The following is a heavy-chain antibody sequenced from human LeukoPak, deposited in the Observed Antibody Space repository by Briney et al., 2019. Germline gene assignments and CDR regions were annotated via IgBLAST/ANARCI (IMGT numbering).Heavy chain of an antibody. J-gene: IGHJ4*02. CDR2: ISAYNGNT. CDR3: ARSRDSYKYVPDY. D-gene: IGHD5-24*01. Sequence: ASVKVSCKASGYTFTSYGITWVRQAPGQGLEWMGWISAYNGNTHYAQKLQGRVTMTTDTSTSTAYMELSSLRSEDTAVYYCARSRDSYKYVPDYWGQGTLVTVSS. V-gene: IGHV1-18*01. CDR1: GYTFTSYG.